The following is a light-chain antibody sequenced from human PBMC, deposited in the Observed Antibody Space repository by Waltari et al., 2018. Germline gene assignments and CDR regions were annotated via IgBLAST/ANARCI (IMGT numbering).Light chain of an antibody. CDR3: QAWDSITVV. CDR2: QDS. CDR1: KLGNKY. Sequence: SYEPTQPPSVSVSPGQTASITCSGDKLGNKYACWYQQKPGQSPVLVIYQDSRRPSGIPERFSGSNSGNTATLTISGTQAMDEADYFCQAWDSITVVFGGGTKLTVL. V-gene: IGLV3-1*01. J-gene: IGLJ2*01.